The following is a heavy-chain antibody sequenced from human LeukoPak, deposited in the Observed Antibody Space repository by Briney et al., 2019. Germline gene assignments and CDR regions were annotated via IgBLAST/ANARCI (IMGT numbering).Heavy chain of an antibody. Sequence: ASVKVSCKASGYTSTGYYMHWVRQAPGQGLEWMGWINPNSGGTNYAQKFQGRVTMTRDTSISTAYMELSRLRSDDTAVYYCARAPYDFWSVLDYWGQGTLVTVFS. CDR3: ARAPYDFWSVLDY. V-gene: IGHV1-2*02. CDR2: INPNSGGT. J-gene: IGHJ4*02. CDR1: GYTSTGYY. D-gene: IGHD3-3*01.